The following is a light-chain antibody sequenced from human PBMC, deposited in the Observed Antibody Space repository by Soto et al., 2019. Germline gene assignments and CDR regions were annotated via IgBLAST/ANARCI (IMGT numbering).Light chain of an antibody. CDR2: GVS. CDR1: QSVSSK. CDR3: QQYYNWPHT. J-gene: IGKJ2*01. Sequence: ESVLTHSPGTLSLSPGERATLSCRASQSVSSKLAWFQQKPGQAPSPLIYGVSTRAIGVPVRFSGSGSGTEFTLTINSLQSEDFAVYYCQQYYNWPHTFGQGTKVDIK. V-gene: IGKV3-15*01.